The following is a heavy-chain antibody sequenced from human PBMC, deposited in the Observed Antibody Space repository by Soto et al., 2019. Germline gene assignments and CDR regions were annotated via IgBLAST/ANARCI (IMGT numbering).Heavy chain of an antibody. CDR1: GFTFSNAW. J-gene: IGHJ6*02. CDR2: IKSKTDGGTT. V-gene: IGHV3-15*01. Sequence: GGSLRLSCAASGFTFSNAWMSWVRQAPGKGLEWVGRIKSKTDGGTTDYAATVKGRFTISRDDSKNTLYLQMISLKTEDTAVYYCTIFGLSEGVVTAIPYYYGMDVWGQGTTVTVSS. D-gene: IGHD2-21*02. CDR3: TIFGLSEGVVTAIPYYYGMDV.